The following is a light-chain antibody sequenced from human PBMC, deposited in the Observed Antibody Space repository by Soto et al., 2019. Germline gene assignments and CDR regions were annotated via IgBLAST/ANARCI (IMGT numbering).Light chain of an antibody. Sequence: QSVLTQPPSVSGFPGQSVTISCTGTSSDVGSYDRVSWYQQPPGTAPKLMIYEVSNRPSGVPDRFSGSKSGNTASLTISGLQAEDEAEYYCTSYTSSNTFVFGTGTQLTVL. CDR2: EVS. CDR3: TSYTSSNTFV. J-gene: IGLJ7*01. CDR1: SSDVGSYDR. V-gene: IGLV2-18*02.